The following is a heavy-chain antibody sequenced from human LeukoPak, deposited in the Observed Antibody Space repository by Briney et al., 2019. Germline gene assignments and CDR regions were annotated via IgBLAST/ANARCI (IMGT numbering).Heavy chain of an antibody. CDR2: ISGDSDNK. D-gene: IGHD3-10*01. V-gene: IGHV3-43*02. CDR3: AIAYESGSFYRAFAY. Sequence: GGSLRLSCAASGFNVAAYGMYWVRQPPGKSLEWVSLISGDSDNKYSAASVKGRFAISRDNSKNSLYLQMNSLTTEDTALYYCAIAYESGSFYRAFAYWGQGALVTVSS. CDR1: GFNVAAYG. J-gene: IGHJ4*02.